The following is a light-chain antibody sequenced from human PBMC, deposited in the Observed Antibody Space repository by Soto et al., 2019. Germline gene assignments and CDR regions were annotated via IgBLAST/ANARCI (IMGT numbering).Light chain of an antibody. J-gene: IGLJ2*01. CDR3: SSYTSSSTLMV. CDR2: DVS. V-gene: IGLV2-14*01. CDR1: RSDVGGYNY. Sequence: QSVLTQPASVSGSPGQSITISCTGTRSDVGGYNYVSWYQQHPGKAPKLMIYDVSNRPSGVSNRFSGSKSGNTASLTISGLQAEDEADYYCSSYTSSSTLMVFGGGTQPTVL.